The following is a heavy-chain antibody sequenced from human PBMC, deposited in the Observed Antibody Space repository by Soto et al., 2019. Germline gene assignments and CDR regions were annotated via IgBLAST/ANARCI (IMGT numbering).Heavy chain of an antibody. CDR2: IIPIFGTA. CDR3: ARDHVELNGMDG. CDR1: GGTFSSYA. J-gene: IGHJ6*02. V-gene: IGHV1-69*01. Sequence: QVQLVQSGAEVNKPGSSVKVSCKASGGTFSSYAISWVRQAPGQGLEWMGGIIPIFGTANYAQKFQGRVTITADEPTSTAYMELSSLRSEDTAVYYCARDHVELNGMDGWGQGTTVTVSS. D-gene: IGHD1-7*01.